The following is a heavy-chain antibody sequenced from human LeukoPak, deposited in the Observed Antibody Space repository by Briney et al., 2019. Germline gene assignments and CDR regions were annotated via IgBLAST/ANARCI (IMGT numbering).Heavy chain of an antibody. CDR3: ARRYCSSTSCTLDY. V-gene: IGHV3-48*03. Sequence: QPGGSLRLSCAASGFTFTTYEMNWVRQAPGKGLEWVSHISGSGGAIYYADSVRGRFTISRDNAKNSLYLQMSSLRVEDTAVYYCARRYCSSTSCTLDYWGQGTLVTVSS. CDR2: ISGSGGAI. CDR1: GFTFTTYE. J-gene: IGHJ4*02. D-gene: IGHD2-2*01.